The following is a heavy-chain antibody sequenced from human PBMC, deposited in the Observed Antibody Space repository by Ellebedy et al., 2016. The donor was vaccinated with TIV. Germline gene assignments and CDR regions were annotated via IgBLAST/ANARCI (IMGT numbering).Heavy chain of an antibody. CDR2: ISHSSITI. Sequence: GESLKISCAASGFSFTSYSMNWVRQAPGKGLEWISYISHSSITIKYADSVKGRFTVSRDNSKNSLYLQMNSLRAEDTAVYYCATDGSYGDYRSPAHAFEKWGQGTMVIVSS. D-gene: IGHD4-17*01. CDR3: ATDGSYGDYRSPAHAFEK. V-gene: IGHV3-48*04. J-gene: IGHJ3*02. CDR1: GFSFTSYS.